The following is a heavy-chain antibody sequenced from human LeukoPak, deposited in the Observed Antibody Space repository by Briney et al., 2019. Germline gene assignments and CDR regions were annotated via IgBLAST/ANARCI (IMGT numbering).Heavy chain of an antibody. Sequence: GGSLRLSCAASGFTFSSYSMNWVRQAPGKGLEWVSSISSSSSYIYYADSVKGRFTISRDNAKNTLYLQMNSLRAEDTAVYYCAKEEVYGSGSPLVDYWGRGTLVTVSS. CDR2: ISSSSSYI. CDR1: GFTFSSYS. J-gene: IGHJ4*02. V-gene: IGHV3-21*01. CDR3: AKEEVYGSGSPLVDY. D-gene: IGHD3-10*01.